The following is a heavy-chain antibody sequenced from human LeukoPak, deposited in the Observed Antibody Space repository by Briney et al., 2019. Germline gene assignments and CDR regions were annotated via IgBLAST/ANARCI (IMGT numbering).Heavy chain of an antibody. CDR1: GFTFSSYA. CDR3: AKGSYYDSSGSFYFDY. Sequence: GGSLRLSCAASGFTFSSYAMSWVRQAPGKGLEWVSGISGSGDNTYYADSVKGRFTISRDNSKNTLYVQVNNLGTEDTAAYYCAKGSYYDSSGSFYFDYWGQGTLVTVSS. D-gene: IGHD3-22*01. V-gene: IGHV3-23*01. J-gene: IGHJ4*02. CDR2: ISGSGDNT.